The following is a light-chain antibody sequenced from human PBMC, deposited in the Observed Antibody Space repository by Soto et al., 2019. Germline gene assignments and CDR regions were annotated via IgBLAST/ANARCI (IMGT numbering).Light chain of an antibody. J-gene: IGLJ2*01. CDR2: EVN. Sequence: QSALTQPASMSGSPGQSITISCTGTSSDVGAYKYVSWYQQHPGKAPKLMIYEVNNRPSGVSNRFSGSKSGNTASLTISGLQAEDEADYYCSSYRSSSTLEVFGGGTKVTVL. CDR1: SSDVGAYKY. CDR3: SSYRSSSTLEV. V-gene: IGLV2-14*01.